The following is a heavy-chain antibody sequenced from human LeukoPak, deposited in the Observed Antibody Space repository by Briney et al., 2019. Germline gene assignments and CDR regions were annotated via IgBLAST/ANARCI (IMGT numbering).Heavy chain of an antibody. CDR3: ARGLYDCSSTSCHPRFDY. V-gene: IGHV4-30-4*08. J-gene: IGHJ4*02. Sequence: PSETLSLTCTVSGGSISSGDYYWSWIRQPPGKGLEWIGYIYYSGSTYHNPSLKSRVTISVDTSKNQFSLKLSSVTAADTAVYYCARGLYDCSSTSCHPRFDYWGQGTLVTVSS. CDR1: GGSISSGDYY. CDR2: IYYSGST. D-gene: IGHD2-2*01.